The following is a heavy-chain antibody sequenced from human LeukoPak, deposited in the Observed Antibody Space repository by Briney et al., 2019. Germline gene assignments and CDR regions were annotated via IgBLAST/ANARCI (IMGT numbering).Heavy chain of an antibody. CDR2: IYHSGST. D-gene: IGHD2/OR15-2a*01. J-gene: IGHJ5*02. CDR1: GVSISSGGYS. V-gene: IGHV4-30-2*03. Sequence: SETLSLTCAVSGVSISSGGYSWSWIRQPPGKGLEWIGYIYHSGSTYYNPSLKSRVTISVDTSKKQFSLKLSSVTAADTAVYYCATQAVYNWFDPWGQGTLVTVSS. CDR3: ATQAVYNWFDP.